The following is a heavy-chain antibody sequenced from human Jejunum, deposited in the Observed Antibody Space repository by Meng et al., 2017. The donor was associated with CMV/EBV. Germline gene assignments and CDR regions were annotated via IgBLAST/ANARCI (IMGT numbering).Heavy chain of an antibody. CDR3: AKDKPGCGPDY. J-gene: IGHJ4*02. Sequence: QVVESGGGVVQPGGSLRLSCAASGFPFSSYGMHWVRQAPGKGLEWVTFILSDGSNKYYADSVKGRFTVSRDNSKNTLYMQMDSPTSDDTAVYYCAKDKPGCGPDYWGQGTLVTVSS. CDR2: ILSDGSNK. D-gene: IGHD1-14*01. CDR1: GFPFSSYG. V-gene: IGHV3-30*02.